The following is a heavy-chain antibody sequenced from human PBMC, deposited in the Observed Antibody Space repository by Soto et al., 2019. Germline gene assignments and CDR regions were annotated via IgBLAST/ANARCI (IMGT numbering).Heavy chain of an antibody. CDR2: ISYDGSNK. J-gene: IGHJ6*02. CDR3: ARDHYGMDV. Sequence: GGSLRLSCAASGFTFISYAMHWVLQAPGKGLEWVAVISYDGSNKYYADSVKGRFTISRDNSKNTLYLQMNSLRAEDTAVYYYARDHYGMDVWGQGTTVTVSS. CDR1: GFTFISYA. V-gene: IGHV3-30-3*01.